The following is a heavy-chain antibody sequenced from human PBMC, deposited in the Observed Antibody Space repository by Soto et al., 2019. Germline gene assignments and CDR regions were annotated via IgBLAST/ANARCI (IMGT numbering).Heavy chain of an antibody. J-gene: IGHJ4*02. V-gene: IGHV1-18*04. CDR3: ASGDGYNLGY. CDR2: ISAYNGNT. D-gene: IGHD5-12*01. CDR1: GYAFTSYG. Sequence: ASLKVSCKSSGYAFTSYGISWVRQAPGQGPEWMGWISAYNGNTNYAQKLQGRVTMTTDTSTSTAYMELRSLRSDDTAVYYCASGDGYNLGYWGQGTLVTVSS.